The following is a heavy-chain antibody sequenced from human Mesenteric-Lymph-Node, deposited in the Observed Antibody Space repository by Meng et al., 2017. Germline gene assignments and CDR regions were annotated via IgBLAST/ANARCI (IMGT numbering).Heavy chain of an antibody. CDR2: INHSGST. Sequence: GSLRLSCAVYGGSFSGYYWSWIRQPPGKGLEWIGEINHSGSTNYNPSLKSRVTISVDTSKNQFSLKLSSVTAADTAVYYCAREYYDILTGYYTDYWGQGTLVTVSS. CDR1: GGSFSGYY. J-gene: IGHJ4*02. D-gene: IGHD3-9*01. V-gene: IGHV4-34*01. CDR3: AREYYDILTGYYTDY.